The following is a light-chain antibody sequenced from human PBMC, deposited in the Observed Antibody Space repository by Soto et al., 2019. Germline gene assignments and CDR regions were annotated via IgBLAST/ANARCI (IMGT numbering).Light chain of an antibody. CDR3: LQDYNYPRT. J-gene: IGKJ1*01. V-gene: IGKV1-6*01. CDR1: QGIRDD. Sequence: AIQMTQSPSSVSASVGDRVTITCRASQGIRDDLGWYQQKPGQAPKLLIYAASSLQTGVPSRFSGSGSGTDFTLTISSLQPEDFASYYCLQDYNYPRTFGQGTKVDIK. CDR2: AAS.